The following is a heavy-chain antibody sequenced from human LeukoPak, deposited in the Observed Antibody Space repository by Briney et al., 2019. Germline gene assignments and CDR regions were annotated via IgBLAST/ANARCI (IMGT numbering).Heavy chain of an antibody. CDR2: IYYSGST. CDR3: ARPTYSSGWYFDL. Sequence: PSETLSLTCTVSGGSISSYYWSWIRQPPGKGLEWIGYIYYSGSTNYNPSLKSRVTISVDTSKNQFPLKLSSVTAADTAVYYCARPTYSSGWYFDLWGRGTLVTVSS. D-gene: IGHD6-19*01. CDR1: GGSISSYY. V-gene: IGHV4-59*08. J-gene: IGHJ2*01.